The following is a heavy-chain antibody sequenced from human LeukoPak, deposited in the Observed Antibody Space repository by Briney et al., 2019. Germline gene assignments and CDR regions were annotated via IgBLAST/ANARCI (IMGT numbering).Heavy chain of an antibody. CDR3: ARTRDYGEFDY. J-gene: IGHJ4*02. CDR1: GDSVSSDTYY. V-gene: IGHV4-61*01. D-gene: IGHD4-17*01. CDR2: IYYSGST. Sequence: SETLSLTCTVSGDSVSSDTYYWSWIRQPPGKGLEWIGYIYYSGSTNYNPSLKSRVTISVDTSKNQFSLKLSSVTTADTAVYYCARTRDYGEFDYWGQGTLVTVSS.